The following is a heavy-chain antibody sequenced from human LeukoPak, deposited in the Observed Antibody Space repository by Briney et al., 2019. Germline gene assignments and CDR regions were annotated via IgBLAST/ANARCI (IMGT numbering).Heavy chain of an antibody. CDR3: ARGGYGDYEFDY. Sequence: GGSLRLSCAASGFTFSDYYMSWIRQAPGKGLEWVSYISSSSSYTNYADSVKGRFTISRDNAKNSLYLQVNSLRAEDTAVYYCARGGYGDYEFDYWGQGTLVTVSS. CDR1: GFTFSDYY. D-gene: IGHD4-17*01. V-gene: IGHV3-11*06. CDR2: ISSSSSYT. J-gene: IGHJ4*02.